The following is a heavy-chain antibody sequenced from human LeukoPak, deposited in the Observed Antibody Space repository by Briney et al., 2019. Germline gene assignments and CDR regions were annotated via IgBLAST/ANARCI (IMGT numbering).Heavy chain of an antibody. V-gene: IGHV3-21*01. CDR2: ISSSSSYI. D-gene: IGHD3-9*01. CDR3: ARDHYDILTGSAPLDFDY. Sequence: GGSLRLSCAASGSTFSSYSMNWVRQAPGKGLEWVSSISSSSSYIYYADSVKGRFTISRDNAKNSLYLQMNSLRAEDTAVYYCARDHYDILTGSAPLDFDYWGQGTLVTVSS. J-gene: IGHJ4*02. CDR1: GSTFSSYS.